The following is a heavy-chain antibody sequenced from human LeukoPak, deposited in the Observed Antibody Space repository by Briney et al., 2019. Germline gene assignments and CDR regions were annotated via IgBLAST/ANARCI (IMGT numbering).Heavy chain of an antibody. CDR3: AKHQLLLGWFDP. CDR2: ISGSGGST. D-gene: IGHD2-2*01. CDR1: GFTFSSYA. J-gene: IGHJ5*02. Sequence: AGGSLRLPCAASGFTFSSYAMSWVRQAPGKGLEWVSAISGSGGSTYYADSVKGRFTISRDNSKNTLYLQMNSLRAEDTAVYYCAKHQLLLGWFDPWGQGTLVTVSS. V-gene: IGHV3-23*01.